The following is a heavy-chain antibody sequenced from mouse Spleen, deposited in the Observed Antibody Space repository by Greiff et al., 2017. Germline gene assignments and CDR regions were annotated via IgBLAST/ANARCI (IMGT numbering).Heavy chain of an antibody. CDR1: GFTFSDAW. CDR3: TRITTMAPFDY. D-gene: IGHD1-1*01. CDR2: IRNKANNHAT. Sequence: EVQVVESGGGLVQPGGSMKLSCAASGFTFSDAWMDWVRQSPEKGLEWVAEIRNKANNHATYYAESVKGRFTISRDDSKSSVYLQMNSLRAEDTGIYYCTRITTMAPFDYWGQGTTLTVSS. V-gene: IGHV6-6*01. J-gene: IGHJ2*01.